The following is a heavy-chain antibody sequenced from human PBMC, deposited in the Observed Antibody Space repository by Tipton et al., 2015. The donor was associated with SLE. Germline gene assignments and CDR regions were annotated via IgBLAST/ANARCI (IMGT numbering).Heavy chain of an antibody. CDR2: TNYRSKWYT. J-gene: IGHJ5*02. V-gene: IGHV6-1*01. D-gene: IGHD1-14*01. CDR3: ARVTNRGCRDDVCFGDWFDP. Sequence: PGLVKPSQTLSLTCAISGDSISSNTAAWDWIRQSPSRGLEWLGRTNYRSKWYTNYALSVKSRITITPDTSKNQVFLQLNPVTPDDTAVYYCARVTNRGCRDDVCFGDWFDPWGQGTLVTVSS. CDR1: GDSISSNTAA.